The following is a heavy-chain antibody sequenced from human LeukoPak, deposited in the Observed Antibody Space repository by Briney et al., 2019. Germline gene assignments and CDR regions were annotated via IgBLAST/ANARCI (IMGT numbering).Heavy chain of an antibody. J-gene: IGHJ4*02. V-gene: IGHV3-30*18. CDR2: ISYDGSNK. CDR1: GFTFSSYG. Sequence: GGSLRLSCAASGFTFSSYGMHWVRQAPGKGLEWVAVISYDGSNKYYADSVKGRFTISRDNSKNTLYLQMNSLRAEDTAVYYCAKDGEANYYGSGSYYDYWGQGTLVTVSS. D-gene: IGHD3-10*01. CDR3: AKDGEANYYGSGSYYDY.